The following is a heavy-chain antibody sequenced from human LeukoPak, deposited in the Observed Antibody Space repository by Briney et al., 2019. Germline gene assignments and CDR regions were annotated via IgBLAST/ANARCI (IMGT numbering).Heavy chain of an antibody. D-gene: IGHD5-18*01. Sequence: GGSLTLSCAASGFTFSSYAMSWVRQAPGKGLEWVSAIRGSGGSKYYADSVKGRFTISRDNSKNTLYLQMNSLRAEDTAVYYCAKSGIQLWFCDYWGQGTLVTVSS. CDR1: GFTFSSYA. V-gene: IGHV3-23*01. CDR3: AKSGIQLWFCDY. CDR2: IRGSGGSK. J-gene: IGHJ4*02.